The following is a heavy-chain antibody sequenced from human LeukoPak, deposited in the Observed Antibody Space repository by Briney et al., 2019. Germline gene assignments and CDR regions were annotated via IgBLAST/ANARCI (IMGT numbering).Heavy chain of an antibody. V-gene: IGHV4-30-4*01. Sequence: SETLSLTCAVSGDSISSDDYYWTWIRQPPGKGLEWIGYIFHSGNTYYNPSLKSRLSMSIDTSKNQFSLKLSSVTAADTAVYYCAGYHTKYDSGSYPAHYYEYGLDVWGQGTTVSVPS. CDR2: IFHSGNT. CDR3: AGYHTKYDSGSYPAHYYEYGLDV. D-gene: IGHD3-10*01. J-gene: IGHJ6*02. CDR1: GDSISSDDYY.